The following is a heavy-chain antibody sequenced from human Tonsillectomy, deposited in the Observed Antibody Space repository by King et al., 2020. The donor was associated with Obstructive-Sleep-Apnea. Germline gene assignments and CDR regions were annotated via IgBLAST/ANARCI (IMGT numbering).Heavy chain of an antibody. D-gene: IGHD3-22*01. J-gene: IGHJ5*02. CDR3: AREGDYYDSSSQAGFDP. V-gene: IGHV1-46*01. Sequence: VQLVESGAEVKKPGASVKVSCKASGYTFTSYYMHWVRQAPGQGLEWMGIINPSGGSTSYAQKFQGRVTMTRDTSTSTVYMELSSLRSEDTAVYYCAREGDYYDSSSQAGFDPWGQGTLVTVSS. CDR2: INPSGGST. CDR1: GYTFTSYY.